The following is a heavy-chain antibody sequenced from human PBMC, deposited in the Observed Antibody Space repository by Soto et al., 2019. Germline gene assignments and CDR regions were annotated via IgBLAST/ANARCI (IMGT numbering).Heavy chain of an antibody. V-gene: IGHV4-59*08. CDR1: GGSISSYY. CDR2: IYYSGST. CDR3: ARTLSSGWYPPPDY. J-gene: IGHJ4*02. Sequence: SETLSLTCTVSGGSISSYYWSWIRQPPGKGLEWIGYIYYSGSTNYNPSLKSRVTISVDTSKNQFSLKLSSVTAADTAVYYCARTLSSGWYPPPDYWGQGTLVTVSS. D-gene: IGHD6-19*01.